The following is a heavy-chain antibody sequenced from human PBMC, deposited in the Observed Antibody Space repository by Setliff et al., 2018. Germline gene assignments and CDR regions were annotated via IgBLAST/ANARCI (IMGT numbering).Heavy chain of an antibody. CDR2: ISANGGST. J-gene: IGHJ4*02. V-gene: IGHV3-23*01. CDR1: GFTFISYA. D-gene: IGHD6-19*01. CDR3: VTDPPFSGWSFDS. Sequence: GGSLRLSCTASGFTFISYAMSWVRQAPGKGLEWVSTISANGGSTYYADSVKGRFTVSRDNSKNTLYLQMNSLRVEDTAVYYCVTDPPFSGWSFDSWGQGTLVTVSS.